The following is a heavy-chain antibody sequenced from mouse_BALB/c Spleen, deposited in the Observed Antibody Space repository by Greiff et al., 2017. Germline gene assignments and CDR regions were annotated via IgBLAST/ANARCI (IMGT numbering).Heavy chain of an antibody. CDR1: GYTFTSYW. D-gene: IGHD2-1*01. CDR2: IYPGNSDT. Sequence: EVQLQQSGTVLARPGASVKMSCKASGYTFTSYWMHWVKQRPGQGLEWIGAIYPGNSDTSYNQKFKGKAKLTAVTSTSTAYMELSSLTNEDSAVYYCTRQDHYGNNYAMDYWGQGTSVTVSS. V-gene: IGHV1-5*01. J-gene: IGHJ4*01. CDR3: TRQDHYGNNYAMDY.